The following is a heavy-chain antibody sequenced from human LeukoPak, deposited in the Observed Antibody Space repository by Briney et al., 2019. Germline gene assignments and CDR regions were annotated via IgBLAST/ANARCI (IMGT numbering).Heavy chain of an antibody. CDR2: ISGSGGST. D-gene: IGHD2-2*01. V-gene: IGHV3-21*04. J-gene: IGHJ4*02. CDR1: GFTFSSYS. CDR3: ARDLLGYCSSTSCRSTPFDY. Sequence: GGSLRLSCAASGFTFSSYSMNWVRQAPGKGLEWVSAISGSGGSTYYADSVKGRFTISRDNAKNSLYLQMNSLRAEDTAVYYCARDLLGYCSSTSCRSTPFDYWGQGTLVTVSS.